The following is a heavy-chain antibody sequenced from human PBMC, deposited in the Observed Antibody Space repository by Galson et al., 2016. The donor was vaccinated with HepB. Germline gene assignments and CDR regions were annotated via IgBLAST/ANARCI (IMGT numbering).Heavy chain of an antibody. V-gene: IGHV3-7*04. D-gene: IGHD5-24*01. CDR2: INQPASEE. CDR3: ARELDGRAFDI. CDR1: GFAFSSHW. Sequence: SLRLSCAASGFAFSSHWMTWVRQAPGKGLEWVANINQPASEEYYVDSVKGRFTISRDNAKNSLFLQMNSLRADDTAIYYCARELDGRAFDIWGQGTMVTVSS. J-gene: IGHJ3*02.